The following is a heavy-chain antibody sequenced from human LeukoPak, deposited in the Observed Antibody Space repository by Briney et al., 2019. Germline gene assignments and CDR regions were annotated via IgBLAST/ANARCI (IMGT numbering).Heavy chain of an antibody. CDR2: IYPDDSNV. J-gene: IGHJ3*01. CDR1: GYNFHTFW. CDR3: ARHRIGNSILGMRAFDF. D-gene: IGHD5-12*01. Sequence: GESLKISCKTFGYNFHTFWIGWVRQMPGKGLEWMGYIYPDDSNVRYSPSFQGQVTISADKSLSTAYLQWSSLKASDTAMYFCARHRIGNSILGMRAFDFWGQGTMVVVSS. V-gene: IGHV5-51*01.